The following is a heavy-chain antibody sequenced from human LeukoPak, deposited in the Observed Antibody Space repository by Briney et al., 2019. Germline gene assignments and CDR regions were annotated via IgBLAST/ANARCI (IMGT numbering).Heavy chain of an antibody. CDR2: ISYDGNIK. Sequence: QPGGSLRLSCAASGFTFSYYSMHWVRQAPGKGLEWVAVISYDGNIKDYADSVKGQVTISRDNSKSTQYLQMDSLRPGDTAVYYCARQGDTASWYFDYWGQGTLVTV. D-gene: IGHD2-21*02. CDR3: ARQGDTASWYFDY. V-gene: IGHV3-30-3*01. CDR1: GFTFSYYS. J-gene: IGHJ4*02.